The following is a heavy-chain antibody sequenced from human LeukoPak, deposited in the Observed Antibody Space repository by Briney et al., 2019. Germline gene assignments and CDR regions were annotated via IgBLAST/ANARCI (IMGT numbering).Heavy chain of an antibody. CDR1: GGTFSSYA. V-gene: IGHV1-69*05. J-gene: IGHJ4*02. CDR3: ARDWDYYDSSGYYGGVFDY. Sequence: SVKVSSKASGGTFSSYAISWVRQAPGQGLEWMGRIIPIFGTANYAQKFQGRVTITTDESTSTAYMELSSLRSEDTAVYYCARDWDYYDSSGYYGGVFDYWGQGSLVTVSS. D-gene: IGHD3-22*01. CDR2: IIPIFGTA.